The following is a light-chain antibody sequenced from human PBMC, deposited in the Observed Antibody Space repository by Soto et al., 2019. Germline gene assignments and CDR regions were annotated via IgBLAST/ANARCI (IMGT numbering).Light chain of an antibody. V-gene: IGLV2-14*01. CDR3: SSYTSSSTLFYV. CDR1: SSDVGGYNY. J-gene: IGLJ1*01. CDR2: EVS. Sequence: QSALTQPASVSXXPGQSITISCTGTSSDVGGYNYVSWYQQHPGKAPKLMIYEVSNRPSGVSNRFSGSKSGNTASLTISGLQAEDEADYYCSSYTSSSTLFYVFGTGTKLTVL.